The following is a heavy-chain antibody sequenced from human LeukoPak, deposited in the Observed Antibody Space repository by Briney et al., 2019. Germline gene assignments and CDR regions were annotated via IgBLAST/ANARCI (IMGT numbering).Heavy chain of an antibody. D-gene: IGHD6-19*01. CDR3: AKGLAVATSYFDC. CDR1: GCIFSSYP. V-gene: IGHV3-23*01. Sequence: PGGSLRLSCAGSGCIFSSYPISWVRQAPGKGLEWVSTISAGGGSTYYADSVKGRFTFSTDNSKNTLYLQMNSLKAEDTAVYYCAKGLAVATSYFDCWGQGTLVTVSS. J-gene: IGHJ4*02. CDR2: ISAGGGST.